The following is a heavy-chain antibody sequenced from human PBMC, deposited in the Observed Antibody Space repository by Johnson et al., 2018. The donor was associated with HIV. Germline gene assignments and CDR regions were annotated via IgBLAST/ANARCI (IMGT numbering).Heavy chain of an antibody. D-gene: IGHD1-26*01. V-gene: IGHV3-20*04. CDR2: ISWNSGSI. J-gene: IGHJ3*02. CDR3: TKGLEWATAGDAFDI. CDR1: GFTFDDYG. Sequence: VQLVESGGGVVRPGGSLRLSCAASGFTFDDYGMSWVRQAPGKGLEWVSGISWNSGSIGYADSVKGRFTISRDNAKNSLYLQMNSLRAEDTAVYYCTKGLEWATAGDAFDIWGPGTMVAVSS.